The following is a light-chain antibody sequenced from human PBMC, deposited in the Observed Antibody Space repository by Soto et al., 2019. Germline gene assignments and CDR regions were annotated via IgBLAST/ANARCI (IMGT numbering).Light chain of an antibody. CDR2: DAS. CDR3: QQYHTTPFT. V-gene: IGKV1-33*01. CDR1: QDISNY. J-gene: IGKJ3*01. Sequence: DIQMTQSPSSLSASVGDRVTITCQASQDISNYLNWYQQKPGKAPKLLIYDASNLETGVPSRFSGSGSGTDFTLTINGLQAEDVAVYFCQQYHTTPFTFGPGTKVIS.